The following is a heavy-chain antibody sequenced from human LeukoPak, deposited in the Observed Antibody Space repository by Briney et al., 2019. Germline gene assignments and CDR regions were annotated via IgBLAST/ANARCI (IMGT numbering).Heavy chain of an antibody. D-gene: IGHD2-2*01. CDR2: ISGSGGST. CDR3: AKGTLGSCSGAACYEFDN. V-gene: IGHV3-23*01. Sequence: GGSLGLSCAASGFTFSSYGMSWVRQAPGKGLEWVSAISGSGGSTYYALSVKGRITISRDNSKNTLYLQMNSLRADDTALYYCAKGTLGSCSGAACYEFDNWGQGTLVTVSS. J-gene: IGHJ4*02. CDR1: GFTFSSYG.